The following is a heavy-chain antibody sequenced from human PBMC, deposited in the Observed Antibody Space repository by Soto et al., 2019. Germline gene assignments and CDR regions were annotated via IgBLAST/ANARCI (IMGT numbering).Heavy chain of an antibody. CDR3: ARGEQYSGRIFDF. CDR2: TYYSSKWYS. CDR1: VDSVSSNSAA. D-gene: IGHD1-26*01. V-gene: IGHV6-1*01. J-gene: IGHJ4*02. Sequence: SQTLSLTCVISVDSVSSNSAAWNLIRQSSSRGLEWLGRTYYSSKWYSDYEASVESRITVNPDTSKNHFSLQLNSVTPEDTAVYYCARGEQYSGRIFDFCGQGTLVTVSS.